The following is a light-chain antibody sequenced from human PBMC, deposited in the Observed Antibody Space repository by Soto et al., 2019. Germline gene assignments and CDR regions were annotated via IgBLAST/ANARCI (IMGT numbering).Light chain of an antibody. J-gene: IGLJ1*01. Sequence: QSALTQPRSVSGSPGQSVTISCTGTSNDVGTYDRVSWYQQSPGTAPKLIIYDVSQRPSGFPDRFSGTTSGNTASLTVAGHLTEDADDYYCCSYEGNYIYVFGSGTKLTVL. V-gene: IGLV2-11*01. CDR1: SNDVGTYDR. CDR2: DVS. CDR3: CSYEGNYIYV.